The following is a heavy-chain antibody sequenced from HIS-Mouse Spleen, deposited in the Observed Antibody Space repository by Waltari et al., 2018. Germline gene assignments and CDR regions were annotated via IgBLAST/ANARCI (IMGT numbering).Heavy chain of an antibody. CDR1: GVSFRCYY. CDR2: INHSGST. D-gene: IGHD5-18*01. CDR3: ARGYTAMVRLGGL. V-gene: IGHV4-34*01. Sequence: QVQLQQWGAGLSHTSETLSLTCAAYGVSFRCYYWTCGRQPPGKGLEWIGEINHSGSTNYNPSLKSRVTISVDTSKNHFSLKLSSVTAADTAVYYCARGYTAMVRLGGLRGQGTLVTVSS. J-gene: IGHJ4*02.